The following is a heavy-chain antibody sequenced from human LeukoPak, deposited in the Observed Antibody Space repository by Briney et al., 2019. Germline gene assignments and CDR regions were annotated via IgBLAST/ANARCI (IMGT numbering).Heavy chain of an antibody. V-gene: IGHV4-59*08. J-gene: IGHJ4*02. D-gene: IGHD6-19*01. Sequence: SETLSLTCTVSGGSISSYYWSWIRQPPGKGLEWIGYIYYSGSTNYNPSLKSRVTISVDTSKNQFSLKLSSVTAADTAVYYCASSSGWYRAAIDYWGQGTLVTVSS. CDR2: IYYSGST. CDR3: ASSSGWYRAAIDY. CDR1: GGSISSYY.